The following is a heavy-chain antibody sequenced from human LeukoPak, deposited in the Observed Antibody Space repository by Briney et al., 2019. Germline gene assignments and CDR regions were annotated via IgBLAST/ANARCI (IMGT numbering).Heavy chain of an antibody. CDR1: GFTFSDYY. J-gene: IGHJ3*02. CDR3: ARRRSYKAFDI. D-gene: IGHD1-26*01. CDR2: ISSSGSTI. Sequence: GGSLRLSCADSGFTFSDYYMSWIRQAPGKGLEWVSYISSSGSTIYYADSVKGRFTISRDNAKNSLYLQMNSLRAEDTAVYYCARRRSYKAFDIWGQGTMVTVSS. V-gene: IGHV3-11*01.